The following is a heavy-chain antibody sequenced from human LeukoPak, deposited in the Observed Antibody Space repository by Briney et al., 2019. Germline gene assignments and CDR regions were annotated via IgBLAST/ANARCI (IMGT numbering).Heavy chain of an antibody. V-gene: IGHV4-59*01. J-gene: IGHJ4*02. CDR3: ARASFFLGESLDY. Sequence: SETLSLTCTVSGGSISSYYWSWIRQPPGKGLEWIGYIYYSGSTNYNPSLKSRVTISVDTSKNQFSLKLSSVTAADTAVYYCARASFFLGESLDYWGQGTLVTVSS. CDR2: IYYSGST. D-gene: IGHD4-17*01. CDR1: GGSISSYY.